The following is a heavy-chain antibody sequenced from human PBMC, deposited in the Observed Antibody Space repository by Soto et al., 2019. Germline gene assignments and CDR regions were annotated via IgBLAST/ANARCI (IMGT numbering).Heavy chain of an antibody. J-gene: IGHJ3*02. Sequence: SQTLSLTCVISGDSVSSNSAAWNWIRQSPSRGLEWLGRTYYRSKWYNDYAVSVKSRITINPDTSKNQFSLQLNSVTPEDTAVYYCTRVVVVAATYAFDIWGQGTMVTVSS. D-gene: IGHD2-15*01. CDR1: GDSVSSNSAA. CDR2: TYYRSKWYN. CDR3: TRVVVVAATYAFDI. V-gene: IGHV6-1*01.